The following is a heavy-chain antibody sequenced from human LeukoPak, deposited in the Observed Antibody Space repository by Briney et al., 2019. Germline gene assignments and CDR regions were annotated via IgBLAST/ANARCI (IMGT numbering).Heavy chain of an antibody. CDR1: GGSVSSGSYY. CDR2: IYYSGST. CDR3: AREAVVDCSSTSCYRGFDY. V-gene: IGHV4-61*01. Sequence: SETLSLTCTVSGGSVSSGSYYWSWIRQPPGKGLEWIGYIYYSGSTNYNPSLKSRVTISVDTSKNQFSLKLSSVTAADTAVYYCAREAVVDCSSTSCYRGFDYWGQGTLVTVSS. D-gene: IGHD2-2*02. J-gene: IGHJ4*02.